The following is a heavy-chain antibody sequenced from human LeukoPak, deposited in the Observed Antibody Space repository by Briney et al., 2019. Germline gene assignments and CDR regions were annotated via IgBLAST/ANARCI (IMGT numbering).Heavy chain of an antibody. V-gene: IGHV4-39*01. CDR2: IYYSGST. D-gene: IGHD6-6*01. J-gene: IGHJ4*02. CDR1: GGSISSSSYY. CDR3: ARGDEQLVPEGFDY. Sequence: PSETLSLTCTVSGGSISSSSYYWGWIRQPPGKGLEWIGSIYYSGSTYYNPSLKSRVTISVDTSKNQFSLKLSSVTAADTAVYYCARGDEQLVPEGFDYWGQGTLVTVSS.